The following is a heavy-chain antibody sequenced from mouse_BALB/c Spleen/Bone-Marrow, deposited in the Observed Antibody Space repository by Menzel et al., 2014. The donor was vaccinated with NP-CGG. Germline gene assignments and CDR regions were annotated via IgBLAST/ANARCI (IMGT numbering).Heavy chain of an antibody. D-gene: IGHD2-14*01. V-gene: IGHV1-80*01. CDR2: IYPGDGDT. Sequence: VKLQESGAELVRPGSSVKISCKASGYAFSSYWMNWVKQRPGQGLEWIGQIYPGDGDTNYIGKFKGKATLTADKSSSTAYMQLSSLTSEDSAVYFCARYYRNDYFALDYWGQGTSVTVSS. CDR1: GYAFSSYW. CDR3: ARYYRNDYFALDY. J-gene: IGHJ4*01.